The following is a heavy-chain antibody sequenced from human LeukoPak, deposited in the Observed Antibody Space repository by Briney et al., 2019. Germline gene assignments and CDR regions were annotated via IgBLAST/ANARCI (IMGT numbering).Heavy chain of an antibody. J-gene: IGHJ6*02. CDR2: MKYDGSER. CDR1: GFTFSDYY. Sequence: GGSLRLSCAASGFTFSDYYMSWIRQAPGKGLEWVANMKYDGSERNYVDSVRGRFTISRDNVQNSLSLQVNSLRAEDTAVYYCARGQEGHFHYAMDVWGQGTTVTVSS. CDR3: ARGQEGHFHYAMDV. V-gene: IGHV3-7*01.